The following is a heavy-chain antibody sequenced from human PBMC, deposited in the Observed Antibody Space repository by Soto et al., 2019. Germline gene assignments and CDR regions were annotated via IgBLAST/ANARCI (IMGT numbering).Heavy chain of an antibody. Sequence: PGGSLRLSCAASGLTFSSYAISWVRQAPWKGLEWVSAISGSGVSTYYADSVKGRFTISRDNSKNTLYLQMNSLRAEDTAVYYFSKVGVNYDFWSGYSLPTYYYYGMDVWGQGTTVTVSS. J-gene: IGHJ6*02. CDR2: ISGSGVST. CDR1: GLTFSSYA. CDR3: SKVGVNYDFWSGYSLPTYYYYGMDV. V-gene: IGHV3-23*01. D-gene: IGHD3-3*01.